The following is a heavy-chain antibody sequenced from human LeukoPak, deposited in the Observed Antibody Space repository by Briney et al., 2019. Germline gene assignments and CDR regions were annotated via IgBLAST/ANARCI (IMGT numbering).Heavy chain of an antibody. CDR3: ALFGESDAFDI. Sequence: SETLSLTCTVSGGSISSYYWSWIRQPPGKGLEWIGEINHSGSTNYNPSLKSRVTISVDTSKNQFSLKLSSVTAADTAVYYCALFGESDAFDIWGQGTMVTVSS. D-gene: IGHD3-10*01. V-gene: IGHV4-34*01. CDR1: GGSISSYY. CDR2: INHSGST. J-gene: IGHJ3*02.